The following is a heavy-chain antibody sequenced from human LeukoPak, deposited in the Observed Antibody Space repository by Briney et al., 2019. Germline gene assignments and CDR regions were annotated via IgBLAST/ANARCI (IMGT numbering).Heavy chain of an antibody. CDR3: ARWLLPYFDY. D-gene: IGHD5-12*01. Sequence: PSETLSLTCTVSGGSISSSSYYWGWIRQPPGKGLEWIGSVYYSGSTYYNPSLKSRVTISVDTSKNQFSLKLSSVTAADTAVYYCARWLLPYFDYWGQGTLVTVSS. CDR2: VYYSGST. CDR1: GGSISSSSYY. J-gene: IGHJ4*02. V-gene: IGHV4-39*01.